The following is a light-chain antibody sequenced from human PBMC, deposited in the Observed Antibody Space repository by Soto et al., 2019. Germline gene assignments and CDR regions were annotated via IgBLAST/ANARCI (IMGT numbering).Light chain of an antibody. CDR1: QSVSSS. Sequence: EIVLTQSPATLSLSPGERATLSCRASQSVSSSLAWYQQKPGQAPRLLIYDASNRATGIPARFSGSGSGTDFTLTISSLEPEDFAVYYCQQRSNWPPGYTFGQGTKVDIK. V-gene: IGKV3-11*01. J-gene: IGKJ2*01. CDR3: QQRSNWPPGYT. CDR2: DAS.